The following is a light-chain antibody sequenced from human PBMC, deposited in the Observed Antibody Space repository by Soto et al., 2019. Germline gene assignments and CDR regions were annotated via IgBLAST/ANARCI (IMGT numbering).Light chain of an antibody. CDR1: QSVSSSY. J-gene: IGKJ2*01. Sequence: EIVLTQSPGTLSLSPGERATLSCRASQSVSSSYLAWYQQKPGQAPRLLIYGTSSRATGMPDRFSGSGSGTDFTLTISRVEPEDFAVYYCQQYGSSPRTFGHGTKLEIK. V-gene: IGKV3-20*01. CDR2: GTS. CDR3: QQYGSSPRT.